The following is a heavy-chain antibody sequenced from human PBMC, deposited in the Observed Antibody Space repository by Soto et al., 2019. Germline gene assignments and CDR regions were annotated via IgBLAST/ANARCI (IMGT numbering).Heavy chain of an antibody. CDR3: ARMDRDYYYYGMDV. CDR2: INHSGST. J-gene: IGHJ6*02. D-gene: IGHD2-2*03. CDR1: GGSFSGYY. V-gene: IGHV4-34*01. Sequence: SETLSLTCAVYGGSFSGYYWSWIRQPPGKGLEWIGEINHSGSTNYNPSLKSRVTISVDTSKNQFSLKLSSVTAADSAVYYCARMDRDYYYYGMDVWGQGATVTVSS.